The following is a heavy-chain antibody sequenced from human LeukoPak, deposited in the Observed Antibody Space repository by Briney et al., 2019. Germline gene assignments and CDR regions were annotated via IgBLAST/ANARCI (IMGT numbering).Heavy chain of an antibody. Sequence: GGSLRLSCAASGFTFSSYSMNWVRQAPGKGLEWVSAISSSSSYIYYADSVKGRFTISRANAKNSLYLQMNSLRAEDTAVYYCARDVLYYDILTGYSPRGIFDYWGQGTLVTVSS. V-gene: IGHV3-21*01. D-gene: IGHD3-9*01. J-gene: IGHJ4*02. CDR2: ISSSSSYI. CDR1: GFTFSSYS. CDR3: ARDVLYYDILTGYSPRGIFDY.